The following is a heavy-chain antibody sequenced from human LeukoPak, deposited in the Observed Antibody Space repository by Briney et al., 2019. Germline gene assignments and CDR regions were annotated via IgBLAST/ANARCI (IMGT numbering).Heavy chain of an antibody. CDR2: INPSGGST. D-gene: IGHD2-2*01. J-gene: IGHJ5*02. Sequence: ASVKVSCKASGYTFTSYYMHWVRQAPGQGLEWMGIINPSGGSTSYAQKFQGRVTMTRDTSTSTVYMELSSLRSEDTAVYYCARGDVVVVPAANRGFDPWGQGTLVTVSS. V-gene: IGHV1-46*01. CDR3: ARGDVVVVPAANRGFDP. CDR1: GYTFTSYY.